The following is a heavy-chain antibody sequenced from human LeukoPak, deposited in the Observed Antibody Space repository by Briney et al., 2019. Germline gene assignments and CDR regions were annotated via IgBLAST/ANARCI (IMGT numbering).Heavy chain of an antibody. CDR1: GFTFRSYW. D-gene: IGHD5-24*01. CDR3: VRDGDDFNFDY. J-gene: IGHJ4*02. V-gene: IGHV3-74*01. CDR2: VKGDGSFT. Sequence: GGSLRLSCAASGFTFRSYWMHWVRQAPGKGLVWVSRVKGDGSFTNYADSVYGRFTISRDNAKNTLYLHMHSLRAEDTDVYYCVRDGDDFNFDYWGQGSLVTVSS.